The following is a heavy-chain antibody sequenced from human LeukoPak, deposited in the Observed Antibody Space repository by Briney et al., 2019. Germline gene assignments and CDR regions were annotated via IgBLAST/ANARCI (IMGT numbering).Heavy chain of an antibody. Sequence: KSSETLSLTCAVYGGSFSGYYWSWIRQPPGKGLEWIGTFHYSGSTYYNPSLKSRVTISVDTSKNQFSLRLTSVTATDTAVYYCGSLYRSAWSVDYWGQGTLVTVSS. CDR3: GSLYRSAWSVDY. CDR2: FHYSGST. D-gene: IGHD6-19*01. V-gene: IGHV4-34*01. CDR1: GGSFSGYY. J-gene: IGHJ4*02.